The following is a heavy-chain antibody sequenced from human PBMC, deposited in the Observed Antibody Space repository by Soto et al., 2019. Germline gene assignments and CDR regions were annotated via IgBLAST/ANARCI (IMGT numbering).Heavy chain of an antibody. CDR2: ISSSSSYI. V-gene: IGHV3-21*01. Sequence: EVQLVESGGGLVKPGGPLGGSCVASGFTFSSYSINWFRQAPGKGLERVSSISSSSSYIYYADHVKARFTSSRDNAKNSLYLQMTSLRAEDTSVYYCASDVSFWCQGTLVTVSS. CDR1: GFTFSSYS. J-gene: IGHJ4*02. CDR3: ASDVSF.